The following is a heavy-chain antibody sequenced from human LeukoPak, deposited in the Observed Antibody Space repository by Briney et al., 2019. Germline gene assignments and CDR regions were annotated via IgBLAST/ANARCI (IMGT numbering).Heavy chain of an antibody. J-gene: IGHJ5*02. V-gene: IGHV3-23*01. CDR2: ISGSGGST. CDR3: AKDEGWFDP. Sequence: GGSLRLSCAASGFTFSSYGMNWVRQAPGKGLEWVSGISGSGGSTHYADSVKGRFTISRDNSKNTLYLQMNSLRAEDTAVYFCAKDEGWFDPWGQGTLVTVSS. CDR1: GFTFSSYG.